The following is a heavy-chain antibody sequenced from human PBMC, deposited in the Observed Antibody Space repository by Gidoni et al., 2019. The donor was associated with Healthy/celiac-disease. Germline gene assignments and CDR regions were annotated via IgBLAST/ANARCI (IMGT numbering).Heavy chain of an antibody. CDR2: TYYRSKWYN. J-gene: IGHJ4*02. CDR3: ARDLGPPSNCCFDY. V-gene: IGHV6-1*01. D-gene: IGHD7-27*01. CDR1: GDSVSSYSAA. Sequence: QVQLQQSGPGLVTPSQTPSLTCPIPGDSVSSYSAAWNWIRQSPSRGLEWLGRTYYRSKWYNDYAVSVKSRITINPDTSKNQFSLQLNSVTPEDTAVYYCARDLGPPSNCCFDYWGQGTLVTVSS.